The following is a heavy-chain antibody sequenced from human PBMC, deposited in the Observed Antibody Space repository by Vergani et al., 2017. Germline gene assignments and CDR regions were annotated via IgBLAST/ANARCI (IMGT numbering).Heavy chain of an antibody. J-gene: IGHJ4*02. Sequence: EVQLVESGGGLVQPGGSLRLSCAASGFTFSDHYMDWVRQAPGKGLEWVGRTRNKANSYTTEYAASVKGRFTISRDDSKNSLYLQMNSLKTEDTAVYYCARVGRLQPKLPDYWSQGTLVTVSS. CDR1: GFTFSDHY. V-gene: IGHV3-72*01. CDR2: TRNKANSYTT. CDR3: ARVGRLQPKLPDY. D-gene: IGHD4-11*01.